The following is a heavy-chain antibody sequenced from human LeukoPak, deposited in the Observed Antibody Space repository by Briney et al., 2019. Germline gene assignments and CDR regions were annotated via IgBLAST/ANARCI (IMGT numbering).Heavy chain of an antibody. Sequence: PGGSLRLSCAASGFTFTSYAMSWVRQAPGKGLEWVSAISGSGGSTCYADSVKGRFTIARDNSKNTLYLQMNSLRGEDTAVYYCAKERASSSWKGMDVWGQGTTVTASS. CDR2: ISGSGGST. V-gene: IGHV3-23*01. J-gene: IGHJ6*02. CDR1: GFTFTSYA. CDR3: AKERASSSWKGMDV. D-gene: IGHD6-13*01.